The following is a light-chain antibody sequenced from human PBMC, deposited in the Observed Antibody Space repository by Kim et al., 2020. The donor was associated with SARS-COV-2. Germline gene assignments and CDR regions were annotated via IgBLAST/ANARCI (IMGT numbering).Light chain of an antibody. J-gene: IGLJ1*01. CDR3: ASYTSSSDPYV. CDR2: DVN. CDR1: SGDVGAYNY. Sequence: QSVTISCTGTSGDVGAYNYVSWYQQHPGKAPKVIIFDVNVRPSGIPNRFSGSKSGNTTSLTISGLQAEDEADYYCASYTSSSDPYVLGTGTKVTVL. V-gene: IGLV2-14*03.